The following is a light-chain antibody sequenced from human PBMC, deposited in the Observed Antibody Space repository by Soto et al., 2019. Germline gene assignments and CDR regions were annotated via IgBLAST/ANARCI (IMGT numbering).Light chain of an antibody. CDR1: SSDIGTNKY. CDR2: EVS. V-gene: IGLV2-14*01. J-gene: IGLJ2*01. Sequence: QSALTQPASVSGSPGQSITISCTGTSSDIGTNKYVSWFQHHPSKAPQLIIFEVSNRPSGSSDRFSGFKSANTAYLTISGVQAEDEDGYYSASYTSLKTVVFGGGTKVTVL. CDR3: ASYTSLKTVV.